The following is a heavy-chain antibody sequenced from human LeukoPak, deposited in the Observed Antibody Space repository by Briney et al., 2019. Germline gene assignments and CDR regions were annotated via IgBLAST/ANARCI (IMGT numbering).Heavy chain of an antibody. V-gene: IGHV3-11*04. CDR2: ITSGGGFK. CDR3: ARVRPGSSGSYYRTS. Sequence: PGGSLRLSCVGAGFPFSDFHMSWIRQAPGKGLEWVSYITSGGGFKYYADSVKGRFSISRDDSKNSVFLQMNSLRVVDTAVYYCARVRPGSSGSYYRTSWGQGTLVTVSS. D-gene: IGHD3-22*01. CDR1: GFPFSDFH. J-gene: IGHJ4*02.